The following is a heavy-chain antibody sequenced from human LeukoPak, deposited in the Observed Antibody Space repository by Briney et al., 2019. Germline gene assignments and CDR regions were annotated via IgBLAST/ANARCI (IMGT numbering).Heavy chain of an antibody. J-gene: IGHJ4*02. CDR3: ADLGTPY. V-gene: IGHV3-72*01. CDR2: IKNRTNSYTT. CDR1: GFTFSSYE. Sequence: LGGSLRLSCAASGFTFSSYEMNWVRQAPGKGLEWVGRIKNRTNSYTTRYAASVQGRFTISRDDLKNSLYLQMNSLKTEDTAVYYCADLGTPYWGQGTLVTVSS.